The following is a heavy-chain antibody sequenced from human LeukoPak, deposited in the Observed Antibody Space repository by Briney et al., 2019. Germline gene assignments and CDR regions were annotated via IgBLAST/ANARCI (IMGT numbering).Heavy chain of an antibody. J-gene: IGHJ6*04. V-gene: IGHV3-23*01. CDR3: AELGITMIGGV. Sequence: GGSLRLSCAASGFTFSSYGMSWVRQAPGKGLEWVSAISGSGGSTYYADSVKGRFTISRGNSKNTLYLQMNSLRAEDTAVYYCAELGITMIGGVWGKGTTVTISS. CDR1: GFTFSSYG. D-gene: IGHD3-10*02. CDR2: ISGSGGST.